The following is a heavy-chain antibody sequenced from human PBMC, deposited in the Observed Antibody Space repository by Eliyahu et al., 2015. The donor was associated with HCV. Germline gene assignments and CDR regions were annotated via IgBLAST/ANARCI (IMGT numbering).Heavy chain of an antibody. CDR2: ISAYNGXT. CDR3: ARDLVNYYDSSGYYHGGYYYYGMDV. D-gene: IGHD3-22*01. J-gene: IGHJ6*02. V-gene: IGHV1-18*01. CDR1: GYTFTSXG. Sequence: QVQLVQSGAEVKKPGASVKVSCKASGYTFTSXGISWVRXAPGQGLXWMGWISAYNGXTNYAQKLQGRVTMTTDTSTSTAYMELRSLRSDDTAVYYCARDLVNYYDSSGYYHGGYYYYGMDVWGQGTTVTVSS.